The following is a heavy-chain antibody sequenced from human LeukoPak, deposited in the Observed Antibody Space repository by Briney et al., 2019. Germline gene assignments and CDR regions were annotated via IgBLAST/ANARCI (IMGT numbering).Heavy chain of an antibody. J-gene: IGHJ4*02. CDR1: NGSISSYH. CDR3: ARLRVSGSYLYYFDY. D-gene: IGHD1-26*01. Sequence: PSETLSLTCTVSNGSISSYHWSWVRQPPGKGLEWIVYILTSGTTNYNPSLKSRLTISVDTSKNQFTLKLSSVTAADTGVYYCARLRVSGSYLYYFDYWGQGTLVTVSS. CDR2: ILTSGTT. V-gene: IGHV4-4*09.